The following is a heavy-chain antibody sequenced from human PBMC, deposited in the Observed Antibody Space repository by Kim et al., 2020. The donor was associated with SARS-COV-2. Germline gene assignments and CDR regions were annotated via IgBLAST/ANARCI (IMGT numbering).Heavy chain of an antibody. CDR1: GFRFDDFG. V-gene: IGHV3-20*04. CDR2: IIWIGGHT. J-gene: IGHJ5*02. Sequence: GGSLRLSCAASGFRFDDFGMNWVRQTPGKVLEWVSSIIWIGGHTAYVGSVKGRFTISRDNTKNFLYLKMNSLSAEDTALYYCERGDDTPVVSIPDAWGQGALVTVSS. D-gene: IGHD3-3*01. CDR3: ERGDDTPVVSIPDA.